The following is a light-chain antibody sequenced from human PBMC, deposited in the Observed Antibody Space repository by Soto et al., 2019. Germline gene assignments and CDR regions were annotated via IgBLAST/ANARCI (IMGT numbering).Light chain of an antibody. Sequence: DIQVTQSPASLSASVGDRVTITCRASQGINNYLAWHQQKPGKVPKLLISGGSTLQSGVPSRFSGSGSGTDFTLTISSLQPEDVATYYCQKYDSAPWTFGQGTKVEI. CDR1: QGINNY. V-gene: IGKV1-27*01. CDR2: GGS. J-gene: IGKJ1*01. CDR3: QKYDSAPWT.